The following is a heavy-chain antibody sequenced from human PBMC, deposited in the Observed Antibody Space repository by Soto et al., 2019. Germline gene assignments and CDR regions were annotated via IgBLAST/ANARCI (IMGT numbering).Heavy chain of an antibody. CDR1: GFTFSSYA. V-gene: IGHV3-23*01. Sequence: GGSLRLSCAASGFTFSSYAMSWVRQAPGKGLEWVAAISGSGGSTYYADSVKGRITISRANSKNTLYMQMNNLSAENTAVYYGAKDLLAARHGAFDFWGQGTLVTVSS. J-gene: IGHJ4*03. CDR2: ISGSGGST. CDR3: AKDLLAARHGAFDF. D-gene: IGHD6-6*01.